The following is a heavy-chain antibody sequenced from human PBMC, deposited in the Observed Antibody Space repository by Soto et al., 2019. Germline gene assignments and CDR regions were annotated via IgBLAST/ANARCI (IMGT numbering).Heavy chain of an antibody. V-gene: IGHV4-59*01. CDR3: ARVRGELDY. D-gene: IGHD1-7*01. J-gene: IGHJ4*02. CDR1: GGSISSYY. CDR2: IYYSGST. Sequence: SETLSLTCTVSGGSISSYYWSWIRQPPGKGLEWIGYIYYSGSTNYNPSLKSRVTISVDTSKNQFSLKLSPVTAADTAVYYCARVRGELDYWGQGTLVTVSS.